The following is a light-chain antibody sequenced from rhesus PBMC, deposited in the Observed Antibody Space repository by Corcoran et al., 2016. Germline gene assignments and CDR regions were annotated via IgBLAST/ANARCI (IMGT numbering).Light chain of an antibody. J-gene: IGLJ6*01. CDR1: SSDVGGYNY. CDR3: CAYTSSSTFV. V-gene: IGLV2S7*01. CDR2: EVS. Sequence: QSAPTQPPSVSGSTGQSVTISCTRTSSDVGGYNYVSWYQQHPGKAPKLKIYEVSKRPSGVSDRFSGSKSGNTASLTISGLQAEDEADYSCCAYTSSSTFVFGSGTKLTVL.